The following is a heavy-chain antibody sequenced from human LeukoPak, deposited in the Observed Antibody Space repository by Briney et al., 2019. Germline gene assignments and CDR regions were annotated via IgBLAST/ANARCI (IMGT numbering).Heavy chain of an antibody. CDR2: FVTEDGET. CDR3: ATRACSGGTCQGEWWFDP. Sequence: ASVKVSCKVSGYTLTELSMHWVRQAPGKGLEWMGGFVTEDGETIYAQKFQGRVTMTEDTSTDTAYMEPSSLRSEDTTVYSCATRACSGGTCQGEWWFDPWGPGTPVTVSS. CDR1: GYTLTELS. V-gene: IGHV1-24*01. D-gene: IGHD2-15*01. J-gene: IGHJ5*02.